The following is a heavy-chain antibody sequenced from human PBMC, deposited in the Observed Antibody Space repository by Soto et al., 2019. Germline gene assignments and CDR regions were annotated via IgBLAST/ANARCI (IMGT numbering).Heavy chain of an antibody. Sequence: SETLSLTCSVSGASISSGAYYWSWLRQHPGKGLEWIGYMYYSGSTYYNPSLKNRVTISGDTSKNQFSLKLSSVTAADTAVYYCARADASSGYWGGLDFDFWGQGTLVTVSS. D-gene: IGHD3-22*01. V-gene: IGHV4-31*03. CDR1: GASISSGAYY. CDR2: MYYSGST. CDR3: ARADASSGYWGGLDFDF. J-gene: IGHJ4*02.